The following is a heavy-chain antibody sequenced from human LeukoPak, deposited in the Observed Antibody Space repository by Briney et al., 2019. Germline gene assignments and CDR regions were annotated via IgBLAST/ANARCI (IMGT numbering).Heavy chain of an antibody. J-gene: IGHJ4*02. CDR1: GGSISTSDYY. Sequence: PSETLSLTCSVSGGSISTSDYYWTWIRQPPGKGLEWIGYVFYSGDTNYNPSLKSRVTISVDASRNQFSLRLRSVTAADTALYYCARGIATAGTLDFWGQGTLVTVSS. CDR3: ARGIATAGTLDF. CDR2: VFYSGDT. D-gene: IGHD6-13*01. V-gene: IGHV4-61*08.